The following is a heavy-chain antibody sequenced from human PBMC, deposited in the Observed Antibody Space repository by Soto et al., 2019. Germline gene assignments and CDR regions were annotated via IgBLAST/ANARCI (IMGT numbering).Heavy chain of an antibody. J-gene: IGHJ5*02. CDR3: AREGSWYSPFFWWFDP. CDR2: INHSGST. CDR1: GGSFSGYY. Sequence: NPSETLSLTCAVYGGSFSGYYWSWIRQPPGKGLEWIGEINHSGSTNYNPSLKSRVTISVDTSKNQFSLKLSSVTAADTAVYYCAREGSWYSPFFWWFDPWGQGTLVTVS. D-gene: IGHD6-13*01. V-gene: IGHV4-34*01.